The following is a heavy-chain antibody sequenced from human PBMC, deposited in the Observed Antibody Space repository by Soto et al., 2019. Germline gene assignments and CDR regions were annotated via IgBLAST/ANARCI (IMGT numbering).Heavy chain of an antibody. D-gene: IGHD5-18*01. J-gene: IGHJ6*02. Sequence: PSETPSLTCTDSGGSISSGDYYWCWIRQPTGKGLEWIGSIFYSGSAYYNRSLKSRVTISVDTSKNQFSLKLSSVTAADTAVYYCACIFSGGYSYGCYYYGMDVWGQGTTVTVSS. CDR1: GGSISSGDYY. CDR3: ACIFSGGYSYGCYYYGMDV. CDR2: IFYSGSA. V-gene: IGHV4-39*05.